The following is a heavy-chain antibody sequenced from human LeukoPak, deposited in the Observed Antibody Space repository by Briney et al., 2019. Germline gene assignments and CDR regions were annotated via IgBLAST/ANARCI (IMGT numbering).Heavy chain of an antibody. Sequence: GGSLRLSCAASGFTFSSNWMHWVRQAPGKGLVWVSRIKSDGSSISYADSVKGRFTISRDNAKNTLYLQMNSLRAEDTAVYYCATTRRDYDFWSGYRPIDYWGQGTLVTVSS. D-gene: IGHD3-3*01. CDR1: GFTFSSNW. CDR2: IKSDGSSI. V-gene: IGHV3-74*01. CDR3: ATTRRDYDFWSGYRPIDY. J-gene: IGHJ4*02.